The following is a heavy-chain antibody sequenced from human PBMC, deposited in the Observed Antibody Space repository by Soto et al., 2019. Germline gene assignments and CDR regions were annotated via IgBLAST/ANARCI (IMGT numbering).Heavy chain of an antibody. D-gene: IGHD4-4*01. CDR1: GGSISSSSYY. V-gene: IGHV4-39*01. CDR3: ARDSNHELYSYYDGRDV. CDR2: IFYSGSI. Sequence: SETLSLTCSLSGGSISSSSYYWGWMRQPPGKGLQWIGSIFYSGSIFYNPSLKSRVTISVDTSKNEFSLTLSSVTASDEAVYYCARDSNHELYSYYDGRDVWGQGTTVTVSS. J-gene: IGHJ6*02.